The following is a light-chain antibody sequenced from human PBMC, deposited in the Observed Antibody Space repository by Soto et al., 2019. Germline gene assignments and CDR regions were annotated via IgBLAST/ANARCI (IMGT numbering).Light chain of an antibody. CDR1: SSDVGGYDY. CDR2: EVR. Sequence: QSALTQAASVSGSPGQSITISCTGTSSDVGGYDYVSWYQQHPGKAPKLMIYEVRNRPSGVSNRFSGSKSGNTASLTISGLQAEDEADYYCSLYTNSNTWVFGGGTKLTVL. CDR3: SLYTNSNTWV. V-gene: IGLV2-14*01. J-gene: IGLJ3*02.